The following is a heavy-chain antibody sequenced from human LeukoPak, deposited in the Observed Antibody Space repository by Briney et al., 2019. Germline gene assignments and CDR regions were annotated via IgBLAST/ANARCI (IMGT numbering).Heavy chain of an antibody. D-gene: IGHD5-12*01. Sequence: ASVKVSCKASGYTFTSYAMHWVRQAPGQRLEWMGWINAGNGNTKYLQKFQGRVTITRDTSASTAYMELSSLRSEDTAVYYCARPERGYSGYDHWGQGTLVTVSS. CDR3: ARPERGYSGYDH. V-gene: IGHV1-3*01. J-gene: IGHJ4*02. CDR2: INAGNGNT. CDR1: GYTFTSYA.